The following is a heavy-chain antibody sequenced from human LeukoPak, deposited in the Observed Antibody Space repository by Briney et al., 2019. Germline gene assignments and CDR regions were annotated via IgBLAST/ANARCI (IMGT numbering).Heavy chain of an antibody. CDR2: IYDSGKT. Sequence: PSETLSLTCTVSGDSISSYYWSWIRQPPGKGLEWIGYIYDSGKTNYNASLISRVTISVDTSKNQFSLKLTSVTPADTAVYYCARKYCSSTSCYTSGWFDPWGQGTLVTVSS. J-gene: IGHJ5*02. CDR3: ARKYCSSTSCYTSGWFDP. V-gene: IGHV4-59*01. D-gene: IGHD2-2*02. CDR1: GDSISSYY.